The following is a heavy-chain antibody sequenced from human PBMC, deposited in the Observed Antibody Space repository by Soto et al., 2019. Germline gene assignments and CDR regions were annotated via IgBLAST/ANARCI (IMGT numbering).Heavy chain of an antibody. CDR3: AQAVEMATIFQI. J-gene: IGHJ4*02. V-gene: IGHV1-46*01. D-gene: IGHD3-3*01. Sequence: ASVKVSCKASEYTFTSYYMHWVRQAPGQGLEWMGVINPNGGGASYAQKFQGRVTMTRDAATSTVYMQLSSLRSEDTAAYYCAQAVEMATIFQIWGRGTLVTVSS. CDR2: INPNGGGA. CDR1: EYTFTSYY.